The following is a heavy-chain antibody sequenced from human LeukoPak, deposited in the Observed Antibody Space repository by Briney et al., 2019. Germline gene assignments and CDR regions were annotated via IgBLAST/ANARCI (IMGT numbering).Heavy chain of an antibody. CDR3: ATQYDYDRSAYYLRAFDL. V-gene: IGHV1-24*01. D-gene: IGHD3-22*01. CDR1: GYTITELS. Sequence: ASVKVSCKVSGYTITELSMHWVRQAPGKGLEWMGSYDPGEGERINAQKFQGRVTMTEDTSTDTAYMEPSSLRSEDTAVYYCATQYDYDRSAYYLRAFDLWGQGTKVTVSS. J-gene: IGHJ3*01. CDR2: YDPGEGER.